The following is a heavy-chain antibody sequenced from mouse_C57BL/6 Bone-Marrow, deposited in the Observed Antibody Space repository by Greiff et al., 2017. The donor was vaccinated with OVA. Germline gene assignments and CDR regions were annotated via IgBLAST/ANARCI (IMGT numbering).Heavy chain of an antibody. CDR1: GFTFSDYG. V-gene: IGHV5-17*01. CDR3: ARHGVLGRGFDY. J-gene: IGHJ2*01. Sequence: EVKLVESGGGLVKPGGSLKLSCAASGFTFSDYGMHWVRQAPEKGLEWVAYVSSGSSTIYYADTVKGRFTISRDNAKNTLFLQMTSLRSEDTAMYYCARHGVLGRGFDYWGQGTTLTVSS. D-gene: IGHD4-1*01. CDR2: VSSGSSTI.